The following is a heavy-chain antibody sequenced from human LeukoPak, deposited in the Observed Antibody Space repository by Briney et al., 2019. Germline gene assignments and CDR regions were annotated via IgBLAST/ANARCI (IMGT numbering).Heavy chain of an antibody. D-gene: IGHD6-13*01. J-gene: IGHJ4*02. Sequence: GASVKVSCKASGYTFTSYGISWVRQAPGQGLEWMGWINPNSGGTNYAQKFQGRVTMTRDTSISTAYMELSRLRSDDTAVYYCARKGVVSSWYSWFFDYWGQGTLVTVSS. CDR2: INPNSGGT. CDR1: GYTFTSYG. CDR3: ARKGVVSSWYSWFFDY. V-gene: IGHV1-2*02.